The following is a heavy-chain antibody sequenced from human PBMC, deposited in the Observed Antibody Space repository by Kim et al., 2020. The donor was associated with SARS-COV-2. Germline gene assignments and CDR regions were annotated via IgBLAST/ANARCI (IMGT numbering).Heavy chain of an antibody. CDR3: ASDLYGMDV. J-gene: IGHJ6*02. V-gene: IGHV3-11*01. CDR2: STR. Sequence: STRYYADSVKGRFTSARDNAKNSLYLQMTSRRAEDTAGYYCASDLYGMDVWGQGTTVTVSS.